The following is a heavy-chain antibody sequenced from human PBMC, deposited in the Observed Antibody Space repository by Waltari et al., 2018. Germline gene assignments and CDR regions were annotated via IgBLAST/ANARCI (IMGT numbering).Heavy chain of an antibody. D-gene: IGHD2-21*01. J-gene: IGHJ6*03. Sequence: EVQLVESGGGLVQPGGSLRLSCAASGFTFSSYSMNWVHQAPGKGLEWVSYISSSSSTIYYADSVKGRFTISRDNAKNSLYLQMNSLRAEDTAVYYCARELFGNYYYYMDVWGKGTTVTVSS. CDR3: ARELFGNYYYYMDV. CDR2: ISSSSSTI. CDR1: GFTFSSYS. V-gene: IGHV3-48*04.